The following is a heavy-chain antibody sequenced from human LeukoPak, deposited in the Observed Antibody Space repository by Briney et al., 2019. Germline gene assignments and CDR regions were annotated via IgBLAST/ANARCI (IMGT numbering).Heavy chain of an antibody. Sequence: GGSLRLSCAASGFTFSSYGMHWVRQAPGKGLEWVAVIWYDGRNKYYADSVKGRFTISRDNSRNTLYLQMNSLRAEDTAVYYCARGFWAAAGTVDYWGQGTLVTVSS. CDR3: ARGFWAAAGTVDY. CDR2: IWYDGRNK. CDR1: GFTFSSYG. V-gene: IGHV3-33*01. J-gene: IGHJ4*02. D-gene: IGHD6-13*01.